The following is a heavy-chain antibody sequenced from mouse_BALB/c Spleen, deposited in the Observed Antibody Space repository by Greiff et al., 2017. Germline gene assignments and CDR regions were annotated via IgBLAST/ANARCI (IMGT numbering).Heavy chain of an antibody. D-gene: IGHD3-2*02. CDR1: GYTFTDYN. Sequence: EVKLQQSGPELVKPGASVKIPCKASGYTFTDYNMDWVKQSHGKSLEWIGDVNPNNGGTIYNQKFKDKATLTADKSSSTAYMQLSSLTSEDSAVYYCARSGSTHYWGQGTTLTVSS. CDR2: VNPNNGGT. V-gene: IGHV1-18*01. J-gene: IGHJ2*01. CDR3: ARSGSTHY.